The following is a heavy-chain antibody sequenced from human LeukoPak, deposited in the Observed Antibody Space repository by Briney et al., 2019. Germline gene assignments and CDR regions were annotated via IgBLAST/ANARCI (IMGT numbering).Heavy chain of an antibody. J-gene: IGHJ4*02. D-gene: IGHD2-2*01. V-gene: IGHV4-39*07. CDR3: ARDAPDCSSTSCYVDY. CDR1: GGSISGSSYY. Sequence: ASETLSLTCTVSGGSISGSSYYWGWIRQPPGKGLEWIGSIYYSGSTYYNPSLKSRVTISVDTSKNQFSLKLSSVTAADTAVYYCARDAPDCSSTSCYVDYWGQGTLVTVSS. CDR2: IYYSGST.